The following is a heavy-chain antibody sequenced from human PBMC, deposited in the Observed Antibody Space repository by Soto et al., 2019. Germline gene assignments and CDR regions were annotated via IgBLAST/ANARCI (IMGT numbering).Heavy chain of an antibody. CDR3: ALRKTGSYFDY. V-gene: IGHV3-23*01. D-gene: IGHD7-27*01. J-gene: IGHJ4*02. CDR2: ISASGTST. CDR1: GFTFSTYA. Sequence: GGSLRLSCAGAGFTFSTYAMSWVRQAPGKGLEWVSAISASGTSTFYVGSVKGRFTISRDNSMNTLYLQMNSLRADDTAVYYCALRKTGSYFDYWGQGSLVTVS.